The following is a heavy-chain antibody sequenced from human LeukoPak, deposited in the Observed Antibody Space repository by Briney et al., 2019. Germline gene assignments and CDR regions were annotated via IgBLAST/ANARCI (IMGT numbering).Heavy chain of an antibody. CDR2: IYSSGST. D-gene: IGHD4-17*01. Sequence: SETLSLNCTVTGGSLSSYYWSWIGQPAGKGLESIGRIYSSGSTNYNPSLKSRVTMSVDTSKNQFSLNLSSVTVADTAVYYCVREGRYGDYEGYWGQGTLVTVSS. V-gene: IGHV4-4*07. CDR1: GGSLSSYY. J-gene: IGHJ4*02. CDR3: VREGRYGDYEGY.